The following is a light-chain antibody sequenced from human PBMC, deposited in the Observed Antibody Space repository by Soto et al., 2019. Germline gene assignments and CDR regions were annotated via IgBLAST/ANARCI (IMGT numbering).Light chain of an antibody. CDR2: GNS. Sequence: QSVLTQPPSVSGAPGQRVTISCTGSSSNIGAGYDVHWYQQLPGTAPKLLIYGNSNRPSGVPDRFSGSKSGTSASLAITGLQAEGEADYYCQSYDSSLNVFGTGTKVTVL. J-gene: IGLJ1*01. CDR1: SSNIGAGYD. V-gene: IGLV1-40*01. CDR3: QSYDSSLNV.